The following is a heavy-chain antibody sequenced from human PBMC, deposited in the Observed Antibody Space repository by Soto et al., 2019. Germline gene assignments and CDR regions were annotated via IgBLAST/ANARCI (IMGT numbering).Heavy chain of an antibody. Sequence: GGSLRLSCAASGFTFSSYWMHWVRQAPGKGLVWVSRINSDGSSTSYADSVKGRFTISRDNAKNTLYLQMNSLRAEDTSVYYCARADIVVVVAALLPWGQGTLVTVS. J-gene: IGHJ5*02. CDR3: ARADIVVVVAALLP. CDR2: INSDGSST. CDR1: GFTFSSYW. D-gene: IGHD2-15*01. V-gene: IGHV3-74*01.